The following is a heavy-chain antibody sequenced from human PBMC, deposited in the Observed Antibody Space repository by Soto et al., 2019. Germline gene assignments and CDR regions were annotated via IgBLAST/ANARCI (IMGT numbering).Heavy chain of an antibody. Sequence: SVKVSCKASGGTFSSYAISWVLQASGQGLEWMGGIIPIFGTANYAQKFQGRVTITADESTSTAYMELSSLRSEDTAVYYCARDQCSGGSCYYYYYGLDVWGQGTTVRVSS. J-gene: IGHJ6*02. D-gene: IGHD2-15*01. CDR2: IIPIFGTA. CDR3: ARDQCSGGSCYYYYYGLDV. CDR1: GGTFSSYA. V-gene: IGHV1-69*13.